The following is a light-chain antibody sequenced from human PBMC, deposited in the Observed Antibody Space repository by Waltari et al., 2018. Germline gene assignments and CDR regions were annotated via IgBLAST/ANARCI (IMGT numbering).Light chain of an antibody. J-gene: IGKJ4*01. V-gene: IGKV3-20*01. CDR1: QSFSRSY. Sequence: EIVLTQSPGTLSLSPGERATLSCRASQSFSRSYLAWYQQRPGQAPRLLNYGASSRATGIPDRFSGSGSVTDFTLTISRLEPEDFAVYYCQQYCISVTFGGGTKVEIK. CDR2: GAS. CDR3: QQYCISVT.